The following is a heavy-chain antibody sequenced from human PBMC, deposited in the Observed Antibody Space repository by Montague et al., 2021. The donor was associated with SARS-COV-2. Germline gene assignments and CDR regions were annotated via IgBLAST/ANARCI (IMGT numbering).Heavy chain of an antibody. CDR1: GGSISSSSYY. CDR2: IYYSGST. D-gene: IGHD3-3*01. V-gene: IGHV4-39*01. Sequence: SETLSLTCTVSGGSISSSSYYWGWIRQPPGKGLEWIGGIYYSGSTYYNPSLKSRVTISVDTSKNQFSLKLSSVTAADTAVYYCAGHHSRDTIFGVAKMNWFDPWGQGTLVTVSS. CDR3: AGHHSRDTIFGVAKMNWFDP. J-gene: IGHJ5*02.